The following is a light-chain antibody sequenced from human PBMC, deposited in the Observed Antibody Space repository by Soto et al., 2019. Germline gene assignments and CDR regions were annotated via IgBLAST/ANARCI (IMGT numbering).Light chain of an antibody. CDR1: QSVSSNY. Sequence: EIVLTQSPGTLPLSPGERATLSCRASQSVSSNYLAWYQRKPGQAPRLLIYGASSRATGLPDRFSGSGSETDFSLTISRLEPEDFAVYYCQQYGSSPWTFGQGTKVDIK. J-gene: IGKJ1*01. V-gene: IGKV3-20*01. CDR3: QQYGSSPWT. CDR2: GAS.